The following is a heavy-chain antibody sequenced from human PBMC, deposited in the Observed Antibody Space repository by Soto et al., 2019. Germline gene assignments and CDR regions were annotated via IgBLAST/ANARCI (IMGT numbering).Heavy chain of an antibody. CDR3: ARGASAYGVYSLGGMDV. V-gene: IGHV3-30-3*01. CDR1: GFTFSSYA. J-gene: IGHJ6*02. Sequence: QVQLVESGGGVVQPGRSLRLSCAASGFTFSSYAMHWVRQAPGKGLEWVAVISYDGSNKYYADSVKGRFTISRDNSKNTLYLQMNSLRAEDTAVYYCARGASAYGVYSLGGMDVWGQGTTVTVSS. CDR2: ISYDGSNK. D-gene: IGHD4-17*01.